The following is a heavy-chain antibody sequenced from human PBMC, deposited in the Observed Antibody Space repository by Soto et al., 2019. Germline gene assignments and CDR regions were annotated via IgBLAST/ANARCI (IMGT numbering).Heavy chain of an antibody. D-gene: IGHD3-10*01. CDR1: GASISNYY. CDR3: VRQGFGALHGLVDV. V-gene: IGHV4-59*08. CDR2: VNDGWGA. Sequence: QVHLQQSGPGLVKPSETLSLSCTISGASISNYYWSWIRQVPGKGMEWIGYVNDGWGAAYNPSLQGRFSALLNTPKSLLSPKLTSVAATDTAVYYCVRQGFGALHGLVDVWGQGTTVTVSS. J-gene: IGHJ6*02.